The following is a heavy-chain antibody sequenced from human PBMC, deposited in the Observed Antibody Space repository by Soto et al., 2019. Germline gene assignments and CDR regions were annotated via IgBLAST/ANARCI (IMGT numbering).Heavy chain of an antibody. CDR3: AIITFGTYGMDV. CDR2: IYSAGNT. V-gene: IGHV3-66*01. D-gene: IGHD3-10*01. J-gene: IGHJ6*02. Sequence: VQVLESGGGLVQPGGSLRLPCAASGFTVSSSYMTWVRQAPGKGLEWVSVIYSAGNTYYADSVKGRFTISRDNSKNTVYLQMNSLRAEDTAVYYCAIITFGTYGMDVWGQGTTVTVSS. CDR1: GFTVSSSY.